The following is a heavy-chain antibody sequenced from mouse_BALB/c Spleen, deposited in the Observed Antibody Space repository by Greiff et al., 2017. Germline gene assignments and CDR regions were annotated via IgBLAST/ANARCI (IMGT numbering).Heavy chain of an antibody. Sequence: VKLQESGAELVRPGASVKVSCKASGYAFTNYLIEWVKQRPGQGLEWIGVINPGSGGTNYNEKFKGKATLTADKSSSTAYMQLSSLTSDDSAVYFCARSETTVVAFDYWGQGTTLTVSS. V-gene: IGHV1-54*01. CDR2: INPGSGGT. D-gene: IGHD1-1*01. CDR3: ARSETTVVAFDY. J-gene: IGHJ2*01. CDR1: GYAFTNYL.